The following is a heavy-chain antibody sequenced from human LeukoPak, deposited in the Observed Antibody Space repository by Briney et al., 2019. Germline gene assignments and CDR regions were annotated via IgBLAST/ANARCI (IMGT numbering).Heavy chain of an antibody. CDR1: GGSFSGYY. V-gene: IGHV4-34*01. CDR2: INHSGST. Sequence: SETLSLTCAVYGGSFSGYYWSWIRQPPGKGLEWIGEINHSGSTNYNPSLKSRVTISVDTSKNQFSLKLSSVTAADTAVYYCARAGGKRLDLWGRGTLVTVSS. D-gene: IGHD1-26*01. CDR3: ARAGGKRLDL. J-gene: IGHJ2*01.